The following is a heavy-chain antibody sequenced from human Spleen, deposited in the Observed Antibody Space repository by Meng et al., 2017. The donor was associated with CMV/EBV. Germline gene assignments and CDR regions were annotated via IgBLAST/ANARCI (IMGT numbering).Heavy chain of an antibody. D-gene: IGHD7-27*01. J-gene: IGHJ4*02. CDR2: IHPHRGDT. Sequence: ASVKVSCKASGYTFTAHYFHWVRQAPGQGLEWMGWIHPHRGDTNYAQQFQGRVTLTRDTSINIGYMELTSLTSDDTAVYYCARDNNWGPDYWGQGTLVTVSS. CDR3: ARDNNWGPDY. CDR1: GYTFTAHY. V-gene: IGHV1-2*02.